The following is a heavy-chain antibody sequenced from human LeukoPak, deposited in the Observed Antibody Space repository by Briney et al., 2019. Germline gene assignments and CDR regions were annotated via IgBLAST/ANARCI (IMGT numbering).Heavy chain of an antibody. J-gene: IGHJ4*02. Sequence: GRSLRLSCAASGFTFDDYAMHWVRQAPGKGLEWVSGISWNSGSIGYADSVKGRFTISRDNAKNSLYLQMNSLRAEDTALYYCAKVVYDILTGPIDYWGQETLVTVSS. CDR3: AKVVYDILTGPIDY. CDR2: ISWNSGSI. CDR1: GFTFDDYA. D-gene: IGHD3-9*01. V-gene: IGHV3-9*01.